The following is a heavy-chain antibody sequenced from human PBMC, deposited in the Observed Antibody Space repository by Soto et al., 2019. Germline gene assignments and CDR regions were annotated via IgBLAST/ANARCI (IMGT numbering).Heavy chain of an antibody. CDR3: ARGASVTGTTIFFNS. Sequence: PVGSLRLSCAASGFTFSSYTMNWVRQAPGRGLEWVSSISSSSSYIYYADSLKGRFTISRDNAKNSLFLQMNSLRAEDSAVYYCARGASVTGTTIFFNSWGQGTLVTV. CDR2: ISSSSSYI. D-gene: IGHD1-1*01. CDR1: GFTFSSYT. V-gene: IGHV3-21*01. J-gene: IGHJ4*02.